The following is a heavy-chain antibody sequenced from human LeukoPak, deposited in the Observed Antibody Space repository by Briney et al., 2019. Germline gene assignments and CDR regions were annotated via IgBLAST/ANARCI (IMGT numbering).Heavy chain of an antibody. V-gene: IGHV3-30*02. CDR1: GFSFSTYG. D-gene: IGHD3-10*01. Sequence: GGSLRLSCAASGFSFSTYGMHWVRQAPGKGLEWVAFIRHDASSQYYADSVKGRFTISRDSSKDTLYLQMNSLRTEDTAVYSCAKDRLEFYGSARYYFDSWGQGSLVTVSS. J-gene: IGHJ4*02. CDR3: AKDRLEFYGSARYYFDS. CDR2: IRHDASSQ.